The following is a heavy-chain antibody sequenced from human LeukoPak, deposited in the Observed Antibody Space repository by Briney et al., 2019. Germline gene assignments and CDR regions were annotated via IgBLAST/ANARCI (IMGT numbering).Heavy chain of an antibody. D-gene: IGHD2-15*01. Sequence: SETLSLTCTVSGGSISSYYWSWIRQPPGKGLEWIGCIYYSGSTNYNPSLKSRATISVDTSKNQFSLKLSSVTAADTAVYYCARGAGSGVGPGAPFDYWGQGTLVTVSS. CDR1: GGSISSYY. J-gene: IGHJ4*02. CDR3: ARGAGSGVGPGAPFDY. V-gene: IGHV4-59*01. CDR2: IYYSGST.